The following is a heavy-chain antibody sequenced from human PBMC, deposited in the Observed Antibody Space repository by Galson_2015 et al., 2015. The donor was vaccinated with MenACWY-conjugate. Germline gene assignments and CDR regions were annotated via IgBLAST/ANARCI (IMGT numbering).Heavy chain of an antibody. J-gene: IGHJ4*02. CDR3: AREDFRSGGTCYFYDY. Sequence: SLRLSCAASGFIFNTYGMAWARQAPGKGLEWVSAISGSASGGTTYYAASVKGRFTISKDNSKNTLYLQMNSLRVEATAVYYCAREDFRSGGTCYFYDYWGQGTLVTVSS. D-gene: IGHD2-15*01. CDR2: ISGSASGGTT. V-gene: IGHV3-23*01. CDR1: GFIFNTYG.